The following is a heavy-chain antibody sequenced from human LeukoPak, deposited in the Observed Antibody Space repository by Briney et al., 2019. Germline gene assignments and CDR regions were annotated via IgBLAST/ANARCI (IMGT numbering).Heavy chain of an antibody. D-gene: IGHD2-15*01. CDR1: GFTVSSNY. CDR3: ARSPLLYDAFDI. J-gene: IGHJ3*02. Sequence: GGSLRLSCAASGFTVSSNYMSWVRQAPGKGLEWVSLIYSGGSIYYADSVKGRFTISRDSSKNTLYLQMNSLRAEDTAVYYCARSPLLYDAFDIWGQGTMVTVSS. V-gene: IGHV3-53*01. CDR2: IYSGGSI.